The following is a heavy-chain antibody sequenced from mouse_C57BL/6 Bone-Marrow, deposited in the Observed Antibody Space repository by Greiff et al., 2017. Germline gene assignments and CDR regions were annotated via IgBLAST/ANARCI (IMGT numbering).Heavy chain of an antibody. CDR3: ARGTYYYDSSRFDY. CDR2: ICWDDDK. V-gene: IGHV8-8*01. D-gene: IGHD1-1*01. J-gene: IGHJ2*01. CDR1: GFSLSTFGMG. Sequence: QVTLKVSGPGILQPSPTLSLSCSFSGFSLSTFGMGVGWIRPPSGKGLEWLAHICWDDDKYYKPALKSRLTISKDTSKNQVFLKIAKVDTADTATYYCARGTYYYDSSRFDYWGQGTTLTVSS.